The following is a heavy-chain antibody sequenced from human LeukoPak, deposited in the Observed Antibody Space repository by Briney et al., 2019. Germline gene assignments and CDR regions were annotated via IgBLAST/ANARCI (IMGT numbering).Heavy chain of an antibody. V-gene: IGHV4-59*01. D-gene: IGHD4-17*01. Sequence: SETLSLTCTVSGGSISSYYWSWIRQPPGKGLEWIGYIYYSGSTNYNPSLKSRVTISVDTSKNQFSPKLSSVTAADTAVYYCARDGGTTVTTQRSWFDPWGQGTLVTVSS. CDR2: IYYSGST. J-gene: IGHJ5*02. CDR1: GGSISSYY. CDR3: ARDGGTTVTTQRSWFDP.